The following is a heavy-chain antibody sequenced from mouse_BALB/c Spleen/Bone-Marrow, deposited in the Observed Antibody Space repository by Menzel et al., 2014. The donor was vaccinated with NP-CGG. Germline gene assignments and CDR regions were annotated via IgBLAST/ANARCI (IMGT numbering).Heavy chain of an antibody. V-gene: IGHV1-14*01. Sequence: VQLQQSGPELVKPGASVKMSCKASGYTFTSYVMHWVKQKPGQGLEWIGYINPYNDGTKYNEKFKGKATLTSDKSFSTAYMELSSLTSEDSAVYYCARWRYPYAMDYWGQGTSVTVSS. D-gene: IGHD5-1-1*01. CDR3: ARWRYPYAMDY. CDR2: INPYNDGT. CDR1: GYTFTSYV. J-gene: IGHJ4*01.